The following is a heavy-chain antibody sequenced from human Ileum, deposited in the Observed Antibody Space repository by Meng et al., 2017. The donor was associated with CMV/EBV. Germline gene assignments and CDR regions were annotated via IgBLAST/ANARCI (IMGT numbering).Heavy chain of an antibody. J-gene: IGHJ5*02. CDR2: INPNGGGT. CDR3: ARSRIVGAPNWFDP. Sequence: ASGYTFTGYYMHWVRQAPGQGLGWMGWINPNGGGTNYAQKFQGRVTMTRDTSISTAYMELSRLRSDDTAMYYCARSRIVGAPNWFDPWGQGTLVTVSS. V-gene: IGHV1-2*02. CDR1: GYTFTGYY. D-gene: IGHD1-26*01.